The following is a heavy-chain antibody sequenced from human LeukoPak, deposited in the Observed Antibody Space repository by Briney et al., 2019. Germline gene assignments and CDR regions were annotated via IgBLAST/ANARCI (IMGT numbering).Heavy chain of an antibody. D-gene: IGHD3-22*01. CDR1: VGSFSGYY. CDR3: ARVNYYGSGGYYWWFDP. V-gene: IGHV4-34*01. Sequence: SETLSPTCAVYVGSFSGYYWSWIRQPPGKGLEWIGEINHSGSTNYNPSLKSRVTTSVDPSKNQVSLKLTSVTAADTAVYYCARVNYYGSGGYYWWFDPWGQGTLVTVSS. CDR2: INHSGST. J-gene: IGHJ5*02.